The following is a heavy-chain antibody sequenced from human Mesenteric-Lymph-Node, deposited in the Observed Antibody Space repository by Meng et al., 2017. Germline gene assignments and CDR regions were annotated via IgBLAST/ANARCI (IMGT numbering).Heavy chain of an antibody. J-gene: IGHJ4*02. D-gene: IGHD1-26*01. CDR2: INHSGST. CDR1: GGSFSGSY. CDR3: AYSGSYYPDY. Sequence: VQLQQWGPGLLKPSETLSLTCAVYGGSFSGSYWSWIRQPPGKGLEWIGEINHSGSTNYNPSLKNRVTISVDTSKNQFSLKLSSVTAADTAAYYCAYSGSYYPDYWGQGTLVTVSS. V-gene: IGHV4-34*01.